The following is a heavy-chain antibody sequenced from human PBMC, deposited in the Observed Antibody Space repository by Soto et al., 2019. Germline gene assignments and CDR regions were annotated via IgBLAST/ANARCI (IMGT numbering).Heavy chain of an antibody. CDR2: IYYSGST. J-gene: IGHJ4*02. CDR3: ARSGTRVDY. Sequence: QVQLQESGPGLVKPSETLSLTCTDSGGSVRSGSYYWSWIRQPPGKGLEWIGYIYYSGSTNYNPSLKRRVPISVDTSMNQFSLKLSSVTAADTAVYYCARSGTRVDYWGQGTLVNVST. V-gene: IGHV4-61*01. D-gene: IGHD3-10*01. CDR1: GGSVRSGSYY.